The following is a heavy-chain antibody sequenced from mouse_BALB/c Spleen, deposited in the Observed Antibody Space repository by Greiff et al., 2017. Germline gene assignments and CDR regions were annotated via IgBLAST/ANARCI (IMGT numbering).Heavy chain of an antibody. D-gene: IGHD2-12*01. V-gene: IGHV1-82*01. CDR2: IYPGDGDT. J-gene: IGHJ4*01. CDR1: GYAFSSSW. Sequence: VQLQQSGPELVKPGASEKISCKASGYAFSSSWMNWVKQRPGQGLEWIGRIYPGDGDTNYNGKFKGKATLTADKSSSTAYMQLSSLTSVDSAVYFCARGPIYYAMDYWGQGTSVTVSS. CDR3: ARGPIYYAMDY.